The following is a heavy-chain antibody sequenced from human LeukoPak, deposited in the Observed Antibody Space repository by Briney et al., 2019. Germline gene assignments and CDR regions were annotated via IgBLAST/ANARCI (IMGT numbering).Heavy chain of an antibody. J-gene: IGHJ4*02. V-gene: IGHV3-53*01. Sequence: GGSLRLSCAASGFTVSSNYMSWVRQAPGKGVEWVSVIYSGGSTYYADSVKGRFTISRANSKNPLYLQMTSLRAEDTAVYYCARGGDYYDSSGYPSGYFDYWGQGTLVTVSS. CDR1: GFTVSSNY. CDR3: ARGGDYYDSSGYPSGYFDY. CDR2: IYSGGST. D-gene: IGHD3-22*01.